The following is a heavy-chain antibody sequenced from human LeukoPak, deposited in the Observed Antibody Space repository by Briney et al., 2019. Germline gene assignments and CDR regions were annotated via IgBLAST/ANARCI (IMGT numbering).Heavy chain of an antibody. D-gene: IGHD2-15*01. CDR3: AREFMAVVLPAQGY. CDR2: INPNSGGT. V-gene: IGHV1-2*02. J-gene: IGHJ4*02. Sequence: GASVKVSCKASGYTFTGYYIHWVRQAPGQGLEWMGWINPNSGGTNYAQKFQGRVTMTRDMSISTVHMELSSLRSDDTAVYYCAREFMAVVLPAQGYWGQGTLVTVSS. CDR1: GYTFTGYY.